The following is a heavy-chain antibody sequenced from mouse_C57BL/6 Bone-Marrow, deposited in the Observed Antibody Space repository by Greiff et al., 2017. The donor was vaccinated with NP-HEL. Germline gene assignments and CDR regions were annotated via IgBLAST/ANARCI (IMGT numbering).Heavy chain of an antibody. CDR3: VRQGYDGYYLDY. Sequence: EVQGVESGGGLVQPKGSLKLSCAASGFSFNTYAMNWVRQAPGKGLEWVARIRSKSNNYAKYYADSLKDRFTISRDDSESMLYLQMNNLKTEDTAMYYGVRQGYDGYYLDYWGQGTTLTVSS. CDR1: GFSFNTYA. D-gene: IGHD2-3*01. J-gene: IGHJ2*01. CDR2: IRSKSNNYAK. V-gene: IGHV10-1*01.